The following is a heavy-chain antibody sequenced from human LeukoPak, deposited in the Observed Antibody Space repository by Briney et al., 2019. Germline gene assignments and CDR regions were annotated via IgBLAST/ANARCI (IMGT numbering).Heavy chain of an antibody. V-gene: IGHV4-39*07. D-gene: IGHD2-21*01. CDR1: GGSISSSSYY. CDR3: ARETHGELGC. CDR2: IYYSGST. J-gene: IGHJ4*02. Sequence: SETLSLTCTVSGGSISSSSYYWGGIRQPPGKGLEWIESIYYSGSTYYNPSLKSRVTISVDTSKNQFSLKLSSVTAADTAVYYCARETHGELGCWGQGTLVTVSS.